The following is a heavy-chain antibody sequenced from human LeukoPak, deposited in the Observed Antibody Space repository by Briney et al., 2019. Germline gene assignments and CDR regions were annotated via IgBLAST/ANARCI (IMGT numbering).Heavy chain of an antibody. V-gene: IGHV1-2*02. J-gene: IGHJ4*02. D-gene: IGHD4-17*01. Sequence: ASVKVSCKASGYTFTSYGISWVRQAPGQGLEWMGWINPNSGGTNYAQKFQGRVTMTRDTSISTAYMELSRLRSDDTAVYYCASITVTTLEFDYWGQETLVTVSS. CDR1: GYTFTSYG. CDR2: INPNSGGT. CDR3: ASITVTTLEFDY.